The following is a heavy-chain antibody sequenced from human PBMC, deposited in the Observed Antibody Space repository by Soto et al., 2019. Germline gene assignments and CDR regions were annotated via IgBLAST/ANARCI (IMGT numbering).Heavy chain of an antibody. CDR1: GFTFSSYD. CDR2: IGTAGDT. D-gene: IGHD5-18*01. J-gene: IGHJ4*02. CDR3: ARFSETAPYFAY. Sequence: GGSLRLSCAASGFTFSSYDMHWVRQATGKGLEWVSAIGTAGDTYYPGSVKGRFTISRENAKNSLYLQMNSLRAGDTAVYYCARFSETAPYFAYWGQGTLVTVSS. V-gene: IGHV3-13*01.